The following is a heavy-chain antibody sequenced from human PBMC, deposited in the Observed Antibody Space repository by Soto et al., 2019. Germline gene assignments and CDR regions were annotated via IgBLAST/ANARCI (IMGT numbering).Heavy chain of an antibody. D-gene: IGHD3-22*01. V-gene: IGHV4-31*03. CDR2: IYYSGST. CDR1: GGSISSGGYY. CDR3: ARDAHDSSGYSYYFDY. Sequence: PSETLSLTCTVSGGSISSGGYYWSWIRQHPGKGLEWIGYIYYSGSTYYNPSLKSRVTISVDTSKNQFSLKLSSVTAADTAVYYCARDAHDSSGYSYYFDYWGQGTLVTVSS. J-gene: IGHJ4*02.